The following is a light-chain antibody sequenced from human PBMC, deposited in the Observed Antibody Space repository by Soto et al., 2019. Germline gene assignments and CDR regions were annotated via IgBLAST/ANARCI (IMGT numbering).Light chain of an antibody. CDR1: SSDVGGYKY. V-gene: IGLV2-14*01. Sequence: QSALTQPASVSGSPGQSITISCTGTSSDVGGYKYVSWFQQHPGEAPKLMIYEVSNRPSGVSNRFSASKSGNTASLTISGLQHADEADYHCRSYTTSSTWVFGGGTKLTVL. J-gene: IGLJ3*02. CDR3: RSYTTSSTWV. CDR2: EVS.